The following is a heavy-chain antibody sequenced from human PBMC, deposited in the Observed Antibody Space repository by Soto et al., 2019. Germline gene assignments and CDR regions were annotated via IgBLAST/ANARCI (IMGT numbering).Heavy chain of an antibody. CDR3: ARWYYDFWSGYLGSDAFDI. CDR1: GYTFTSYG. Sequence: ASVKVSCKASGYTFTSYGISWVRQAPGQGLEWMGWISAYNGNTNYAQKLQGRVTMTTDTSTSTAYMELRSLRSDDTAVYYCARWYYDFWSGYLGSDAFDIWGQGTMVTVS. V-gene: IGHV1-18*01. D-gene: IGHD3-3*01. J-gene: IGHJ3*02. CDR2: ISAYNGNT.